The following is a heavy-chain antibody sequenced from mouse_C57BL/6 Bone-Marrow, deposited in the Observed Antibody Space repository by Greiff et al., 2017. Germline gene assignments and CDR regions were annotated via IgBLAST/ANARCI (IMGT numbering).Heavy chain of an antibody. D-gene: IGHD4-1*01. J-gene: IGHJ2*01. Sequence: EVQVVESGAELVRPGASVKLSCTASGFNIKDDYMHWVKQRPEQGLEWIGWIDPENGDTEYASKFQGKATITADTSSNTAYLQLSSLTSEDTAVYYCTTDWDYWGQGTTLTVSS. CDR1: GFNIKDDY. CDR3: TTDWDY. CDR2: IDPENGDT. V-gene: IGHV14-4*01.